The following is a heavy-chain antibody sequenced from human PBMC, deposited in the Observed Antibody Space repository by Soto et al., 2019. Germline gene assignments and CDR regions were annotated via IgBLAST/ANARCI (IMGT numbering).Heavy chain of an antibody. CDR3: ARGIATGQLDP. V-gene: IGHV1-2*02. J-gene: IGHJ5*02. CDR1: GFTFTGHY. Sequence: ASVKVSCKASGFTFTGHYIHWVRQAPGHGLEWIGWINPNSGGTSYAQKFQGRVTMTRDTSITTAYMELSRLSSDDTALYYCARGIATGQLDPWGQGTLVTVSS. D-gene: IGHD2-15*01. CDR2: INPNSGGT.